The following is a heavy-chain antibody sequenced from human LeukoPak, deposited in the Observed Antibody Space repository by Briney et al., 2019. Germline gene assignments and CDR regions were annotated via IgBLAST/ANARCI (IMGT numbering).Heavy chain of an antibody. J-gene: IGHJ4*02. Sequence: GSLRLSCAASGFTVSSNYMSWVRQAPGKGLEWVSVIYSGGSTYYADSVKGRFTISRDNSKNTLYLQTNSLRAEDTAVYYCARDFQVYYFDYWGQGTLVTVSS. CDR3: ARDFQVYYFDY. CDR2: IYSGGST. V-gene: IGHV3-66*01. CDR1: GFTVSSNY.